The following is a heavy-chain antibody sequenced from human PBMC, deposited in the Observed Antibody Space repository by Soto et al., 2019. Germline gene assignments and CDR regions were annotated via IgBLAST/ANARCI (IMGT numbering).Heavy chain of an antibody. CDR1: GFTVSSNY. CDR3: ARGKSSGWYPFDY. CDR2: IYSGGST. Sequence: EVQLVESGGGLVQPGGSLRLSCAASGFTVSSNYMSWVRQAPGKGLEWVSVIYSGGSTNYADSVKGRFTISRDNSKSTLYLQMNSLRVEDTAVYYCARGKSSGWYPFDYWGQGTLVTVSA. V-gene: IGHV3-66*01. J-gene: IGHJ4*02. D-gene: IGHD6-19*01.